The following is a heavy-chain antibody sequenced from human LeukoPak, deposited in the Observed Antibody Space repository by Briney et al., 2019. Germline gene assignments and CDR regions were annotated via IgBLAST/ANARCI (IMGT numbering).Heavy chain of an antibody. V-gene: IGHV3-21*01. Sequence: GGSLRLSCAASGFTFSSYSMNWVRQAPGKGLEWVSSISSSSSYIYYADSVKGRFTISRDNAKNSLYLQMNSLRAEDTAVYYCARASYCGGDCYSWLYYYYYMDVWGKGTTVTVSS. CDR2: ISSSSSYI. D-gene: IGHD2-21*01. CDR3: ARASYCGGDCYSWLYYYYYMDV. J-gene: IGHJ6*03. CDR1: GFTFSSYS.